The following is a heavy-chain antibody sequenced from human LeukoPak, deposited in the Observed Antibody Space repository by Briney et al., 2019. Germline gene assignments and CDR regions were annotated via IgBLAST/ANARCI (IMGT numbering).Heavy chain of an antibody. J-gene: IGHJ4*02. CDR2: ISYDGSNK. V-gene: IGHV3-30*04. D-gene: IGHD2-15*01. Sequence: GGSLRLSCAASGFTFSSNAMHWVRQAPGKGLAWVAVISYDGSNKCYADSVKGRFTISRDNSKNTLYLQMNSLRAEDTAVYYCARESVFDVVVVAATPFDYWGQGTLVTVSS. CDR1: GFTFSSNA. CDR3: ARESVFDVVVVAATPFDY.